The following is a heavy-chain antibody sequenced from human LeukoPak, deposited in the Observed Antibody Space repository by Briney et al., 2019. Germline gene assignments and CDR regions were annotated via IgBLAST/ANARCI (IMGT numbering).Heavy chain of an antibody. CDR3: ARAGYYGSGSYYPWSYYYGMDV. CDR1: GFTFSSYG. V-gene: IGHV3-33*01. J-gene: IGHJ6*02. CDR2: IWYDGSNK. Sequence: SGGSLRLSCAASGFTFSSYGMHWVRQAPGKGLEWVAVIWYDGSNKYYADSVKGRFTTSRDNSKNTLYLQMNSLRAEDTAVYYCARAGYYGSGSYYPWSYYYGMDVWGQGTTVTVSS. D-gene: IGHD3-10*01.